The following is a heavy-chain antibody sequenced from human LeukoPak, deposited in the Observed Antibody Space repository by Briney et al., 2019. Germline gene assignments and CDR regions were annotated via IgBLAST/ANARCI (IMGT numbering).Heavy chain of an antibody. CDR1: GFTFNTYG. Sequence: GGSLRLSCAASGFTFNTYGMHWVRQAQGKGLEWVAVIWYDGSNKYFADSVKGRFTISRDNSKNSLYLQMNSLRAEDTAMYYCARALYSYGVLDYWGHGTLVSVSS. V-gene: IGHV3-33*01. J-gene: IGHJ4*01. CDR2: IWYDGSNK. CDR3: ARALYSYGVLDY. D-gene: IGHD5-18*01.